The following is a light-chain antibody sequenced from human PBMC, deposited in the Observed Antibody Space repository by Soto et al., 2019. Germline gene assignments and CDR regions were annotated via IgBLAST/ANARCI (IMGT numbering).Light chain of an antibody. Sequence: DIQMTQSPSSVSAFVGDRVTITCRESQDISHWLVWFQQKPGKAPKLLIYGASNLQSGVPSRFSGSGSGTDFTLTISSLQPEDFASYYCQQVNSFPYTFGQGTKVEIK. CDR2: GAS. CDR3: QQVNSFPYT. CDR1: QDISHW. V-gene: IGKV1-12*01. J-gene: IGKJ2*01.